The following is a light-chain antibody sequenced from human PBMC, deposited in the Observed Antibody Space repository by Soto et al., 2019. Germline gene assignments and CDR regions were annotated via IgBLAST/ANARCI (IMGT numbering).Light chain of an antibody. Sequence: DIQMTQSPSTLSASIGDRVTITCRASQSITTFLAWYQQKTGKAPQILIYDASKLEPGVPSRLSGGGSGTEFTLTISSLQPDDFATYYCQQYSTYPLTFGGGTKVDIK. J-gene: IGKJ4*01. CDR3: QQYSTYPLT. CDR2: DAS. V-gene: IGKV1-5*01. CDR1: QSITTF.